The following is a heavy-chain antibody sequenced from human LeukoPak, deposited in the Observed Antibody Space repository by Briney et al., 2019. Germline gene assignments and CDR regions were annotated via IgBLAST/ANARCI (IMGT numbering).Heavy chain of an antibody. J-gene: IGHJ4*02. CDR1: GGTFSSYA. CDR3: ARDQDYGDYEGYYFDY. D-gene: IGHD4-17*01. Sequence: GASVKVSCKASGGTFSSYAISWVRQAPRQGLEWMGRIIPILGIANYARKFQGRVTITADKSTSTAYMELSSLRSEDTAVYYCARDQDYGDYEGYYFDYWGQGTLVTVSS. V-gene: IGHV1-69*04. CDR2: IIPILGIA.